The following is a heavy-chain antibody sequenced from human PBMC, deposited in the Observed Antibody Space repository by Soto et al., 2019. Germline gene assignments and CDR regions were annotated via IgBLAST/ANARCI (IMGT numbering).Heavy chain of an antibody. Sequence: GGSLRLSCAASGFTFSSYGMHWVRQAPGKGLEWVAVIWYDGSNKYYADSVRGRFTISRDNSKNTLYLQMNSLRAEDTAVYYCARGTEYDYIWGSYRPPVDWRQGTLVTVSS. CDR2: IWYDGSNK. J-gene: IGHJ4*02. CDR3: ARGTEYDYIWGSYRPPVD. V-gene: IGHV3-33*01. CDR1: GFTFSSYG. D-gene: IGHD3-16*02.